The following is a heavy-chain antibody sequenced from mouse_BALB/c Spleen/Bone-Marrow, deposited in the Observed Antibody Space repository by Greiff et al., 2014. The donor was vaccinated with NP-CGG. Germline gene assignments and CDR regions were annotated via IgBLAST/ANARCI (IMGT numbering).Heavy chain of an antibody. CDR3: ARSNYVGYYAMDY. CDR1: GFTFSSFG. V-gene: IGHV5-17*02. J-gene: IGHJ4*01. Sequence: DVMLVESGGGLVQPGGSRKLSCAASGFTFSSFGIHWVRQAPEKGLEWVAYISSDSSTIYYADTVKGRFTISRDNPKNTLFLQMTSLRSEDTAMYYCARSNYVGYYAMDYWGQGTSVNVSS. CDR2: ISSDSSTI. D-gene: IGHD1-1*01.